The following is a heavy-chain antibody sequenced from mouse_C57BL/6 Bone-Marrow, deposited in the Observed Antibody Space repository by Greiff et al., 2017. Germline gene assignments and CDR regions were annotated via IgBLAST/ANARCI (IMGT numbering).Heavy chain of an antibody. CDR1: GYTFTSYW. V-gene: IGHV1-55*01. D-gene: IGHD1-1*01. CDR2: IYPGSGST. CDR3: AKRFYYYGSKDY. J-gene: IGHJ2*01. Sequence: QVQLQQPGAELVKPGASVKMSCKASGYTFTSYWITWVKQRPGQGLEWIGDIYPGSGSTNYNEKFKSKATLTVDTSSSTAYMQLSSLTSEDSAVYYCAKRFYYYGSKDYWGQGTTLTVSS.